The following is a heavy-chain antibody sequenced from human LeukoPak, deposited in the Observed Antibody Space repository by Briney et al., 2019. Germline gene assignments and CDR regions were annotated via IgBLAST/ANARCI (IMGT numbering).Heavy chain of an antibody. D-gene: IGHD1-7*01. CDR2: MNPNSGNT. CDR3: ARTQKLELPDY. V-gene: IGHV1-8*03. Sequence: ASVKVSCKASGYIFTRYDINWVRQATGQGLEWMGWMNPNSGNTGYAQKFQGRVTITRNTSISTAYMELSSLRSEDTAVYYCARTQKLELPDYWGQGTLVTVSS. CDR1: GYIFTRYD. J-gene: IGHJ4*02.